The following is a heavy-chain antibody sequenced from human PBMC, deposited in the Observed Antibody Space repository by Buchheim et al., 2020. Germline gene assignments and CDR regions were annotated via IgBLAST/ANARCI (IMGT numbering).Heavy chain of an antibody. V-gene: IGHV1-3*04. D-gene: IGHD5-12*01. Sequence: QVQLVQSGAEVKKPGASVKVSCKASGYTFTGHAIHWVRQAPGQGLEWMGWIHTGNGNIKYSESFQGRVTITRDTSASTVHMEMSRLRSEDTAVYYCARDGRGYFFDFWGQGTL. CDR2: IHTGNGNI. CDR1: GYTFTGHA. J-gene: IGHJ4*02. CDR3: ARDGRGYFFDF.